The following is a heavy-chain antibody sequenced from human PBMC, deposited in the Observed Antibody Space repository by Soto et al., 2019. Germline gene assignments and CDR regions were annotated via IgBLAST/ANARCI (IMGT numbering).Heavy chain of an antibody. J-gene: IGHJ6*02. CDR1: GGSISSSSYY. D-gene: IGHD6-19*01. V-gene: IGHV4-39*01. Sequence: SETLSLTCTVSGGSISSSSYYWGWIRQPPGRGLEWIGSIYYSGSTYYNPSLKSRVTISVDTSKNQFSLKLSSVTAADTAVYYCARPNRIAVAGTRRNYYYGMDVWGQGTTVTVSS. CDR3: ARPNRIAVAGTRRNYYYGMDV. CDR2: IYYSGST.